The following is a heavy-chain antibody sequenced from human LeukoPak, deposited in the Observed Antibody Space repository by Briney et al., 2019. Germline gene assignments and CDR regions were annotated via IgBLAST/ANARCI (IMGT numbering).Heavy chain of an antibody. CDR1: VYTFTVYY. CDR3: VREYCSGGGWHQGFGY. Sequence: ASVTVSFTSSVYTFTVYYMHWVRQAAGQGLGWMGWIDSYSGGTSYAQQFQGRVTMTRDSSIRTAYMDLSRLTSDDTAVYYCVREYCSGGGWHQGFGYWGRGALVTVSS. V-gene: IGHV1-2*02. D-gene: IGHD2-15*01. CDR2: IDSYSGGT. J-gene: IGHJ4*02.